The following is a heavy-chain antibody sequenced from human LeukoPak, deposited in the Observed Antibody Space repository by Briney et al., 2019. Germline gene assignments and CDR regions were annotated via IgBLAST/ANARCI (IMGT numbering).Heavy chain of an antibody. Sequence: SETLSLTCAVYGGSFSGYYWSWIRQPPGKGLEWIGEINHSGSTNYNPSLNSRVTISVDTSKNQFSLKLSPVTAADTAVYYCASHHKYSSRWPPSYYFDYWGQGTLVTVSS. CDR2: INHSGST. V-gene: IGHV4-34*01. CDR3: ASHHKYSSRWPPSYYFDY. CDR1: GGSFSGYY. D-gene: IGHD6-13*01. J-gene: IGHJ4*02.